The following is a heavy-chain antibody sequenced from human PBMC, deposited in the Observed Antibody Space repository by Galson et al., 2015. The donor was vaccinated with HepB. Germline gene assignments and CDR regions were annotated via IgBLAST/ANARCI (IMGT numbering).Heavy chain of an antibody. V-gene: IGHV6-1*01. J-gene: IGHJ6*02. CDR2: TYYRSKWYN. CDR3: ARFGSGSYLRGQIYGMDV. D-gene: IGHD3-10*01. CDR1: GDSVSSNSAA. Sequence: CAISGDSVSSNSAAWNWIRQSPSRGLEWLGRTYYRSKWYNDYAVSVKSRITINPDTSKNQFSLQLNSVTPEDTAVYYCARFGSGSYLRGQIYGMDVWGQGTTVTVTS.